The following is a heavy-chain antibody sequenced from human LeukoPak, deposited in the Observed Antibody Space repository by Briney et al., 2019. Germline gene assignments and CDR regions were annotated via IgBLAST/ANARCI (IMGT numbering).Heavy chain of an antibody. J-gene: IGHJ4*02. V-gene: IGHV3-9*01. CDR1: GFTFDDYA. Sequence: PGGFLRLSCAASGFTFDDYAMHWVRQAPGKGLEWVSGISWNSGSIGYADSVKGRFTISRDNSKNTLYLQMNSLRAEDTAVYYCARGPLPYFDYWGQGTLVTVSS. CDR2: ISWNSGSI. CDR3: ARGPLPYFDY.